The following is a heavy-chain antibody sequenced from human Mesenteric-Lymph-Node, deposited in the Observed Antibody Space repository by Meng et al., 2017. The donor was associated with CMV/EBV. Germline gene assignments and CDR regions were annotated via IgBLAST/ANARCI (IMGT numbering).Heavy chain of an antibody. CDR1: GGSFSAYY. D-gene: IGHD1-14*01. CDR3: ASLAPLNNTKDKIPSGY. J-gene: IGHJ4*02. V-gene: IGHV4-34*01. CDR2: INHNGST. Sequence: QLQLPQSAAGLLTPSATLSLTCAVYGGSFSAYYWSWIRQPPGKGLEWIGEINHNGSTNYNPSLKSRITISVDTSKTQFSLKLTSVTAADTAVYFCASLAPLNNTKDKIPSGYWGQGTLVTVSS.